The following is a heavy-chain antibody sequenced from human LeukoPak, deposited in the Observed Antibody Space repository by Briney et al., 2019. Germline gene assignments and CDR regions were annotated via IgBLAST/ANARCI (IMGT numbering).Heavy chain of an antibody. D-gene: IGHD6-13*01. J-gene: IGHJ4*02. CDR1: GGSINNYY. Sequence: SETLSLTCTVSGGSINNYYWSWIRQPPGKGLEWIGYIYYSGSTNYNPSLKSRVTISVDTSKNQFSLRLTSVTAADTAVYYCARDRRPAITAAGFDYWGQGTLVTVSS. CDR2: IYYSGST. CDR3: ARDRRPAITAAGFDY. V-gene: IGHV4-59*01.